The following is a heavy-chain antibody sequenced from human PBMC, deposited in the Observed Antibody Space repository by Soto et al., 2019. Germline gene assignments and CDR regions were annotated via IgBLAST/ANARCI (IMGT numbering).Heavy chain of an antibody. V-gene: IGHV4-30-4*01. D-gene: IGHD4-17*01. CDR2: TYYSGYT. CDR1: GDSFSSGDYK. CDR3: ARSGDSVAFDY. J-gene: IGHJ4*02. Sequence: QVQLQESGPGLVKPSQTLSLTCTVSGDSFSSGDYKWSWIRQPPGKGLEWIGYTYYSGYTYTNPSLKSRLTMSVDTSKNQFSLKLNSVTAADTAVYYCARSGDSVAFDYWGQGTLVTVS.